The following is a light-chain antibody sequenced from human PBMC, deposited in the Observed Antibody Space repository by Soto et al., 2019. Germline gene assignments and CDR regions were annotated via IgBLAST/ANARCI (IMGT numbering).Light chain of an antibody. V-gene: IGLV2-18*01. J-gene: IGLJ1*01. CDR2: EVS. Sequence: QSVLTQPPSASGSPGQSVTISCTGTKSDIGVYDFVSWYQHLPGKAPRLIYEVSNRPSGIPDRFSGSKSGNTASLTISGLQAEDEAEYYCSLYTTASTYVFGTGTKVTVL. CDR3: SLYTTASTYV. CDR1: KSDIGVYDF.